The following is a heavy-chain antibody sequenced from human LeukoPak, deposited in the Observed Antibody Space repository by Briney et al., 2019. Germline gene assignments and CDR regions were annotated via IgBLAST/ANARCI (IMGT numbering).Heavy chain of an antibody. D-gene: IGHD2-15*01. CDR2: IYYSGST. Sequence: PSETLSLTCTVSGGSISGSSYYWGWIRQPPGKGLEWIGSIYYSGSTYYNPSLKSRVTISVDTSKNQFSLKLSSVTAADTAVYYCARYVVVVAATLFAFDYWGQGTLVTVSS. CDR1: GGSISGSSYY. J-gene: IGHJ4*02. V-gene: IGHV4-39*01. CDR3: ARYVVVVAATLFAFDY.